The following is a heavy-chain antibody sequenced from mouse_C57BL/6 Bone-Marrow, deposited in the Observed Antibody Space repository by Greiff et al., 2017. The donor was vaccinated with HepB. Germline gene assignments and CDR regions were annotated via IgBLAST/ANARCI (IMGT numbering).Heavy chain of an antibody. J-gene: IGHJ3*01. CDR3: TREGFRY. Sequence: QVQLQQSGAELARPGASVTLSCKASGYTFTSYGIRWVKQRPGQGLEWIGELYPRSGTTYYNEKFKGKATLTADKTSSTAYMELRSLTAEDSAVYFCTREGFRYWGQGTLVTVSA. V-gene: IGHV1-81*01. CDR2: LYPRSGTT. D-gene: IGHD3-2*02. CDR1: GYTFTSYG.